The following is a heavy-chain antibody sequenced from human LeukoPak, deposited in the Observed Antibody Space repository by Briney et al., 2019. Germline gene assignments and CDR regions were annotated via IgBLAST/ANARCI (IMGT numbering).Heavy chain of an antibody. Sequence: PSETLSVTCTVSDGSISGSYWNWIRQPPGKGLEWIGYIYYSGSTNYNPSLKSRVTISVDTSKNQFSLKLSSVTAADTAVYYCARDVDYWGQGTLVTVSS. CDR3: ARDVDY. CDR2: IYYSGST. V-gene: IGHV4-59*01. CDR1: DGSISGSY. J-gene: IGHJ4*02.